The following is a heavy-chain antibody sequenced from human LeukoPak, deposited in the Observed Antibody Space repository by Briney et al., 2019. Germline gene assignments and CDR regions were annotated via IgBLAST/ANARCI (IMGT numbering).Heavy chain of an antibody. D-gene: IGHD3-10*01. Sequence: PGGSLRLSCAASGFSFSTYGMHWVRQAPGKGLEWMAVIWNDGSNEYYADSVKGRFTISRDNSKNTPYPQMNSLRAEDTALYYCARASGPFDYWGQGTLVTVSS. CDR2: IWNDGSNE. J-gene: IGHJ4*02. CDR1: GFSFSTYG. CDR3: ARASGPFDY. V-gene: IGHV3-33*01.